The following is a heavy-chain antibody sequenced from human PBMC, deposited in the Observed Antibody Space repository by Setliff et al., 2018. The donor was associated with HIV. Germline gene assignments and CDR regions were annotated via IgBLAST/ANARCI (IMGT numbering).Heavy chain of an antibody. CDR3: ARALYGDYGGDLNWLDP. V-gene: IGHV7-4-1*02. D-gene: IGHD4-17*01. J-gene: IGHJ5*02. Sequence: ASVKVSCKASGYTFINYAMNWVRQAPGQGLEWMGWINTQTGSPTYAQAFTGRFVFSVDTSVTTAYLQISGLKADDTTVYYCARALYGDYGGDLNWLDPWGQGTLVTVSS. CDR1: GYTFINYA. CDR2: INTQTGSP.